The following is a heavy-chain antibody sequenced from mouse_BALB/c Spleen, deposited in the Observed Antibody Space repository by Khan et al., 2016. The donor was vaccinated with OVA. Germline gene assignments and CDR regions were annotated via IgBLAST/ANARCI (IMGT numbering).Heavy chain of an antibody. CDR1: GYTFINSW. D-gene: IGHD1-1*01. CDR3: ARRCRRWDFDY. J-gene: IGHJ2*01. CDR2: INPSTGYT. Sequence: VQLVESGAELAKPGASVKMSCKASGYTFINSWILWIKQRPGQGLEWIGYINPSTGYTEYNQNFKDKATLTADKSSSTAYMQLGSLTSEDSTVYYCARRCRRWDFDYWGQGTTLTVSS. V-gene: IGHV1-7*01.